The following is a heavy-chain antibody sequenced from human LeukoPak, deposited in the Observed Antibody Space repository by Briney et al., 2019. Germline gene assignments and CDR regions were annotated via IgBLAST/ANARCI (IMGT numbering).Heavy chain of an antibody. D-gene: IGHD6-19*01. CDR1: GFTVSSNY. CDR2: IYSGGTT. V-gene: IGHV3-66*01. Sequence: GGSLRLSCAASGFTVSSNYMSWVRQAPGKGLERVSVIYSGGTTYYADSVKDRFTISRDNSKNTLYLQMNSLRAEDTAVYYCATSPVTGMIYFDYWGQGTLVTVSS. J-gene: IGHJ4*02. CDR3: ATSPVTGMIYFDY.